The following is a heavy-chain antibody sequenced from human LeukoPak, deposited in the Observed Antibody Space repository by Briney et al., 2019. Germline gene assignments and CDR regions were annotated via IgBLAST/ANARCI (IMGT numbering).Heavy chain of an antibody. CDR2: ISSSSSTI. Sequence: GGSLRLSCAASGFTFSSYSMNWVRQAPGKGLEWVSYISSSSSTIYYADSVKGRFTISRDNAKNSLYLQMNSLRAEDTAVYYCARESDILTGCPDYWGQGTLVTVSA. CDR1: GFTFSSYS. J-gene: IGHJ4*02. V-gene: IGHV3-48*01. D-gene: IGHD3-9*01. CDR3: ARESDILTGCPDY.